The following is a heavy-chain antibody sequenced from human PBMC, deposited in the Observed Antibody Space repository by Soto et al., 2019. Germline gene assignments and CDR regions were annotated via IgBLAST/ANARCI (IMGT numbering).Heavy chain of an antibody. Sequence: LCLSCAVYGGWFVGYDWSWIRQPPGKCLEWIGFIYNSGSTYYNSSLKSRVTISVDRSKNHFFLNWTSMTAADTAVYDSATYSKFFPFWRKGTKVTVSS. J-gene: IGHJ6*04. CDR1: GGWFVGYD. CDR2: IYNSGST. D-gene: IGHD4-4*01. V-gene: IGHV4-30-2*01. CDR3: ATYSKFFPF.